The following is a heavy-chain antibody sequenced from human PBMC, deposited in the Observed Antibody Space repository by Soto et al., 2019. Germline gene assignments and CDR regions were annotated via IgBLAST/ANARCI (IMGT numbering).Heavy chain of an antibody. CDR1: GFTFSSYG. V-gene: IGHV3-33*01. CDR3: ARGDYGDYVRGGYYYYYYMDV. CDR2: IWYDGSNK. J-gene: IGHJ6*03. Sequence: PGGSLRLSCAASGFTFSSYGMHWGRQAPGKGLEWVAVIWYDGSNKYYADSVKGRFTISRDNSKNTLYLQMNSLRAEDTAVYYCARGDYGDYVRGGYYYYYYMDVWGKGTTVTVSS. D-gene: IGHD4-17*01.